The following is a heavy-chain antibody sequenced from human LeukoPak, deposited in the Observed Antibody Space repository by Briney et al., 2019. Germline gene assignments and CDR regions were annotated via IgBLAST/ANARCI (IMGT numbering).Heavy chain of an antibody. Sequence: TGGSLRLSCAASGFTFSSYAMSWVRQAPGKGLEWVSAISGSGGSTYYADSVKGRFTISRDNAKNSLYLQMNSLRAEDTAVYYCARSGSYSQPIDYWGQGTLVTVSS. V-gene: IGHV3-23*01. CDR3: ARSGSYSQPIDY. CDR1: GFTFSSYA. CDR2: ISGSGGST. D-gene: IGHD1-26*01. J-gene: IGHJ4*02.